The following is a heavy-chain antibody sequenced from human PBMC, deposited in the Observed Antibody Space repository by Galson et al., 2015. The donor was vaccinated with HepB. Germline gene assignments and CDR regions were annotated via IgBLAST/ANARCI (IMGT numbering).Heavy chain of an antibody. J-gene: IGHJ4*02. CDR2: IIPIFGTA. CDR3: ATTYCGGDCYSPFDY. D-gene: IGHD2-21*02. V-gene: IGHV1-69*13. CDR1: GGTFSSYA. Sequence: SVKVSCKASGGTFSSYAISWVRLAPGQGLEWMGGIIPIFGTANYAQKFQGRVTITADESTSTAYMELSSLRSEDTAVYYYATTYCGGDCYSPFDYWGQGTLVTVSS.